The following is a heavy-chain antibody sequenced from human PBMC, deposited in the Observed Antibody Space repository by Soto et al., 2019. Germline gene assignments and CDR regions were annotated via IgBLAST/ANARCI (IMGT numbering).Heavy chain of an antibody. CDR3: AKARFPGYSYGWFGDY. V-gene: IGHV3-23*01. D-gene: IGHD5-18*01. J-gene: IGHJ4*02. CDR2: ISGSGGST. CDR1: GFTFSSYA. Sequence: EVQLLESGGGLVQPGGSLRLSCAASGFTFSSYAMSWVRQAPGKGLEWVSAISGSGGSTYYADSVKGRFTISRDKSKNTLYLQMNSMRAEDTAIYYCAKARFPGYSYGWFGDYWGQGTLVTVSS.